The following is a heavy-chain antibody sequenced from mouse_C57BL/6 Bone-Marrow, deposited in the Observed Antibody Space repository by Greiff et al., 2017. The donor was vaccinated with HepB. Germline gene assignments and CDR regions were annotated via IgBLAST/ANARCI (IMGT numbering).Heavy chain of an antibody. Sequence: VQLQQSGPELVKPGASVKISCKASGYSFTDYNMNWVKQSNGKSLEWIGVINPNYGTTSYNQKFKGKATLTVDQSSSTAYMQLNSLTSEDSAVYYGARVVVAPRWYYFDYWGQGTTLTVSS. D-gene: IGHD1-1*01. CDR1: GYSFTDYN. CDR3: ARVVVAPRWYYFDY. V-gene: IGHV1-39*01. J-gene: IGHJ2*01. CDR2: INPNYGTT.